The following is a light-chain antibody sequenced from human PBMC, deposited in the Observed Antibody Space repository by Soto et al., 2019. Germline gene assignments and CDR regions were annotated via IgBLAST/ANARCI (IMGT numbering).Light chain of an antibody. CDR3: AAWDDSLNGCV. J-gene: IGLJ1*01. CDR1: SSNIGTYG. Sequence: QSALAQPPSASGTPGQRVTISCSGSSSNIGTYGVSWYQQFPGTVPRLLIYSDNQRPSGVPDRFSASKSGASASLAISGLQSEDEADFYCAAWDDSLNGCVFGTGTKVTVL. V-gene: IGLV1-44*01. CDR2: SDN.